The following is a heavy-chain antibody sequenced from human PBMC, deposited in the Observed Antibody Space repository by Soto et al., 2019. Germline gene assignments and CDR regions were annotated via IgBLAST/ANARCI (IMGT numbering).Heavy chain of an antibody. J-gene: IGHJ4*02. D-gene: IGHD2-15*01. Sequence: VASVKVSCKASGGTFSSYAISWVRQAPGQGLDWMGGIIPIFGTANYAQKFQGRVTITADESTSTAYMELSSLRSEDTAVYYCARAPRADCSGGSCYSGTDYWGQGTLVTVSS. V-gene: IGHV1-69*13. CDR3: ARAPRADCSGGSCYSGTDY. CDR2: IIPIFGTA. CDR1: GGTFSSYA.